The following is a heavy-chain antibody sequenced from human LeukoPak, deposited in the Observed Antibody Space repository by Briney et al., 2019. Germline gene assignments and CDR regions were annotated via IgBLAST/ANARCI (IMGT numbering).Heavy chain of an antibody. J-gene: IGHJ4*02. CDR2: ISTYNGNT. CDR1: GYTFTSYG. Sequence: ASVKVSCKASGYTFTSYGISWVRQAPGQGLEWLGWISTYNGNTHYAQKLQGRVTMTTDTSTTTAYMELRSLRSDDTAVYYCARDYRAGFDYWGQGTLVTVSS. CDR3: ARDYRAGFDY. D-gene: IGHD6-13*01. V-gene: IGHV1-18*01.